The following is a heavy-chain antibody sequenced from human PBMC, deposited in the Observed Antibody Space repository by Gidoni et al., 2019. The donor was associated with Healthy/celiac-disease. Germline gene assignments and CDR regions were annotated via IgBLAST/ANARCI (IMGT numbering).Heavy chain of an antibody. CDR1: GFPFSSYG. V-gene: IGHV3-30*18. J-gene: IGHJ3*02. D-gene: IGHD3-16*01. Sequence: QVQLVESGGGVVQPGRSLRLSCAASGFPFSSYGMHWVRQAPGKGLEWVAVISYDGSNKYYADAVKVRFTISRDNSKNTLYLQMNSLRAEDTAVYYCAKDLGELGLSDAFDIWGQGTMVTVSS. CDR3: AKDLGELGLSDAFDI. CDR2: ISYDGSNK.